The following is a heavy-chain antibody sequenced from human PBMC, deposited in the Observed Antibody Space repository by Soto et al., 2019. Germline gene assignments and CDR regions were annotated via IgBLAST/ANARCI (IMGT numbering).Heavy chain of an antibody. J-gene: IGHJ6*02. CDR2: INHSGST. CDR1: GGSFSGYY. Sequence: SETLSLTCAVYGGSFSGYYWSWIRQPPGKGLEWIGEINHSGSTNYNPSLKGRVTISVDTSKNQFSLKLSSVTAADTAVYYCARVTGRYYYGMDVWGQGTTVTVS. CDR3: ARVTGRYYYGMDV. V-gene: IGHV4-34*01.